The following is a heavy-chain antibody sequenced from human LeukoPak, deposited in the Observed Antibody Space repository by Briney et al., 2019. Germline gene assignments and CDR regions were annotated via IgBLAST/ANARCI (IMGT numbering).Heavy chain of an antibody. Sequence: PSETPSLTCAVHGGSFSGYYWSWIRQPPRKGVGWIGEINHSGSTNYNPSLKSRVTISVDTSKNQFSLKLSSVTAADTAVYYCARDSDSSSWHNYYYYYGMDVWGQGTTVTVSS. J-gene: IGHJ6*02. CDR1: GGSFSGYY. CDR2: INHSGST. D-gene: IGHD6-13*01. CDR3: ARDSDSSSWHNYYYYYGMDV. V-gene: IGHV4-34*01.